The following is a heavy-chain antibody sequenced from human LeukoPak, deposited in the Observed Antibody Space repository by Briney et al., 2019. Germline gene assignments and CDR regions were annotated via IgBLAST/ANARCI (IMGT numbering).Heavy chain of an antibody. Sequence: SEALSLTCTVSGGSISSYYWSWIRQPPGKGLEWIGYIYYSGSTNYNPSLKSRVTISVDTSKTQFSLKLTSVTAADTAVYYCARGGGYCSGGSCYPAFYYYGMDVWGQGTTVTVSS. J-gene: IGHJ6*02. D-gene: IGHD2-15*01. V-gene: IGHV4-59*01. CDR2: IYYSGST. CDR3: ARGGGYCSGGSCYPAFYYYGMDV. CDR1: GGSISSYY.